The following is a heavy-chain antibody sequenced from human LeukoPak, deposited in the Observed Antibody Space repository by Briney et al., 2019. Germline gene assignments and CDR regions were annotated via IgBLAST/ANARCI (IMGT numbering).Heavy chain of an antibody. CDR3: ARLPFGEFTDVDY. CDR1: GYGFTSYW. V-gene: IGHV5-10-1*01. J-gene: IGHJ4*02. Sequence: GESLRISCKGSGYGFTSYWSSWVRQMPGKGLEWMGRIDPSDSYTNYSPSFQGHVTISADKSISTAYLQWSSLKASDTAMYYCARLPFGEFTDVDYWGQGTLVTVSS. D-gene: IGHD3-10*01. CDR2: IDPSDSYT.